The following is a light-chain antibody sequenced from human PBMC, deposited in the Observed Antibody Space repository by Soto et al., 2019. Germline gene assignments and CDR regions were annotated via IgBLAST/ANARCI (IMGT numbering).Light chain of an antibody. J-gene: IGKJ4*01. V-gene: IGKV1-5*01. Sequence: DIQMTQSPSSLSASVGDRVTITCRASQSIVNWLAWYQQKPGKAPKLLIYDASSLESGVPSRFSGSRSGTEFTVTISSLQPDDFAAYYCQQYNSSPFTFGGGTKVDIK. CDR3: QQYNSSPFT. CDR2: DAS. CDR1: QSIVNW.